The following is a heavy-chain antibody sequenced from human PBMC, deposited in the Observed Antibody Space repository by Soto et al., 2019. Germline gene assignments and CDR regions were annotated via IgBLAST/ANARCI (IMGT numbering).Heavy chain of an antibody. CDR1: GGTFSSYT. V-gene: IGHV1-69*02. D-gene: IGHD5-12*01. J-gene: IGHJ5*02. Sequence: QVQLVQSGAEVKKPGSSVKVSCKASGGTFSSYTISWVRQAPGQGLGWMGRIIPILGIANYAQKVQGRVTITADKSTSTAYMELSSRSSEDTVVYDCAGRGYSGYQAWGEGTLVTVSS. CDR3: AGRGYSGYQA. CDR2: IIPILGIA.